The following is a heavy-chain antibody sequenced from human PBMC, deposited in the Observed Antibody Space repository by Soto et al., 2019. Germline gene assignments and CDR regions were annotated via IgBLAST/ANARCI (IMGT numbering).Heavy chain of an antibody. CDR1: GFTFSSYA. Sequence: PGGSLRLSCAVSGFTFSSYAMSWVRQAPGKGLEWVSAISGSGGSTYYADSVKGRFTISRDNSKNTLYLQMNSLRAEDTAVYYCANQAVAGQHYYYYYGMDVWGQGTTVTVSS. CDR3: ANQAVAGQHYYYYYGMDV. J-gene: IGHJ6*02. V-gene: IGHV3-23*01. D-gene: IGHD6-19*01. CDR2: ISGSGGST.